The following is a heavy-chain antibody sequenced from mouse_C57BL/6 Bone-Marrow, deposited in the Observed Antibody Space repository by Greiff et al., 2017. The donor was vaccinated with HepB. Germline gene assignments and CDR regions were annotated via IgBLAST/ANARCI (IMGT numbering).Heavy chain of an antibody. D-gene: IGHD1-1*01. CDR1: GYTFTSYW. V-gene: IGHV1-55*01. CDR2: IYPGSGST. Sequence: QVQLQQPGAELVKPGASVKMSCKASGYTFTSYWITWVKQRPGQGLEWIGDIYPGSGSTNYNEKFKSKATLTVDTSSSTAYMQLSSLTSEDSAVYYCARYYYGSSYVASWFAYWGQGTLVTVSA. CDR3: ARYYYGSSYVASWFAY. J-gene: IGHJ3*01.